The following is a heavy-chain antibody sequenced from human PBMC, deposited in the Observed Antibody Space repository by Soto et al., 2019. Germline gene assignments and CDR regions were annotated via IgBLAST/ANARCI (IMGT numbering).Heavy chain of an antibody. CDR2: ISDSGST. CDR1: GGSIDYYY. Sequence: SDTLCLTCTVSGGSIDYYYWSWIRQPPGKGLEWIGYISDSGSTEYNPSLRSRVTISVDTSKNQFSLKLNSVTAADTAVYYGARDSTTWFPYYGIDVWGQGPTVT. CDR3: ARDSTTWFPYYGIDV. V-gene: IGHV4-59*01. J-gene: IGHJ6*02. D-gene: IGHD6-13*01.